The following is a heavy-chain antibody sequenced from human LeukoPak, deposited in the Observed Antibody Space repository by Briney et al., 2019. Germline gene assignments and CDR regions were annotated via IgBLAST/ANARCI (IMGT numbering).Heavy chain of an antibody. CDR2: ISGSGGST. CDR1: GFTFSSYA. J-gene: IGHJ3*02. V-gene: IGHV3-23*01. Sequence: GGSLRLSCAASGFTFSSYAMSWVRQAPGKGLEWVSAISGSGGSTYYADSVRGRFTISRDNSNNTLYLQMNSLRAEDTAVYYCARYTLRAVDIWGQGTMVTVSS. CDR3: ARYTLRAVDI. D-gene: IGHD3-16*01.